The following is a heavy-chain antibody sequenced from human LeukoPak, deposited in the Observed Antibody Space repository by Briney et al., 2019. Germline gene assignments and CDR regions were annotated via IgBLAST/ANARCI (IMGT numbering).Heavy chain of an antibody. CDR2: TSAYTGNT. D-gene: IGHD3-10*01. CDR3: ARIYFGSGSFAFDI. Sequence: ASVKVSCQASGYSFTSSGFTWVRQAPGQGLEWMGWTSAYTGNTNYAQKLQGRVTMTTVTSTTTAYMELRSLISDDTAVYYCARIYFGSGSFAFDIWGQGTMVTVSS. J-gene: IGHJ3*02. CDR1: GYSFTSSG. V-gene: IGHV1-18*01.